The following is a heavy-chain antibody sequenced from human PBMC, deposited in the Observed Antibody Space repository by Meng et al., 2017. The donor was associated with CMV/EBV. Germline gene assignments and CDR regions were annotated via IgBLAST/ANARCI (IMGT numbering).Heavy chain of an antibody. Sequence: SEPLSLICTVSGGSISSSSYYWGWIRQPPGKGLGWIGSIYYSGSTYYNPSLKSRVTISVDTSKNQFSLKLSSVTAADTAVYYCARGRRAARPYDYWGQGTLVTVSS. CDR3: ARGRRAARPYDY. J-gene: IGHJ4*02. CDR1: GGSISSSSYY. CDR2: IYYSGST. D-gene: IGHD6-6*01. V-gene: IGHV4-39*07.